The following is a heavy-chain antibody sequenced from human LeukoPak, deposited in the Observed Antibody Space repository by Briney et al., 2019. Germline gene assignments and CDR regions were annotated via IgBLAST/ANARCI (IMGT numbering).Heavy chain of an antibody. V-gene: IGHV3-30-3*01. CDR1: GFTFSSYA. Sequence: PGGSLRLSCAASGFTFSSYAMHWVRQAPGKGLEWVAVISYDGSNKYYADSVKGRFTISRDNSKNTLYLQMNSLRAEDTAVYYCARDQFDYGDYAGNYWGQGTLVTVSS. CDR2: ISYDGSNK. D-gene: IGHD4-17*01. J-gene: IGHJ4*02. CDR3: ARDQFDYGDYAGNY.